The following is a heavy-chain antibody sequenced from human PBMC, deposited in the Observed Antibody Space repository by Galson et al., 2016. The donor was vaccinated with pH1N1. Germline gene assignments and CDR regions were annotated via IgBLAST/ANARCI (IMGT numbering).Heavy chain of an antibody. CDR1: GYTFTGHY. V-gene: IGHV1-2*02. J-gene: IGHJ4*02. Sequence: SVKVSCKASGYTFTGHYVHWVRQAPGQGLEWMGWINPNNGATVYAQTFQGRVTMTGDTSISTVFIEVSRLTSDDTAIFYCARAGNNWNYATDFDYWGQGTQVIVSS. CDR3: ARAGNNWNYATDFDY. CDR2: INPNNGAT. D-gene: IGHD1-7*01.